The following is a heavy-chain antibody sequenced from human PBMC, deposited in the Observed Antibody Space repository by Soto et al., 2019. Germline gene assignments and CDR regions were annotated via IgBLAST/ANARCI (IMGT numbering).Heavy chain of an antibody. CDR3: ATPPGGKDY. J-gene: IGHJ4*02. V-gene: IGHV1-69*02. CDR2: IIPIIGII. Sequence: GASVKFSCKASGGTFSTYTITWVRQAPGQVLECMVRIIPIIGIINYXXKFQGRVXXTPDKFTGTAXMELTXLRSDDTAVYYCATPPGGKDYWCQGTLVTVSS. CDR1: GGTFSTYT. D-gene: IGHD3-16*01.